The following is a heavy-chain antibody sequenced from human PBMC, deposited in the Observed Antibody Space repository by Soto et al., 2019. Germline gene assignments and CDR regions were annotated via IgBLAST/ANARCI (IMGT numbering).Heavy chain of an antibody. CDR1: GFTVSSNY. D-gene: IGHD6-6*01. CDR2: IYRGGST. J-gene: IGHJ4*02. CDR3: AREVGPYSSSPDGPFDY. Sequence: PGGSLRLSCAASGFTVSSNYMNWVRQAPGKGLEWVSIIYRGGSTNYADSVKGRFTISRDNSKNTLYLQMHSLRAEDTAVYYCAREVGPYSSSPDGPFDYWGQGTLVTVSS. V-gene: IGHV3-66*01.